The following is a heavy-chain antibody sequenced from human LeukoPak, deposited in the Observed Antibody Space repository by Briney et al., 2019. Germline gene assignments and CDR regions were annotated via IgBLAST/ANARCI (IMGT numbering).Heavy chain of an antibody. D-gene: IGHD3-9*01. Sequence: GGSLRLSCAASGFSVSGNYMSWVRQAPGKGLEWVSIIYSDGKTYYADYVRGRFTSCRDNSKNTLYLHMNSLTAEDTAIYYCAKTFGWLIYCFDSWGQGTLVTVSS. V-gene: IGHV3-53*05. J-gene: IGHJ4*02. CDR1: GFSVSGNY. CDR3: AKTFGWLIYCFDS. CDR2: IYSDGKT.